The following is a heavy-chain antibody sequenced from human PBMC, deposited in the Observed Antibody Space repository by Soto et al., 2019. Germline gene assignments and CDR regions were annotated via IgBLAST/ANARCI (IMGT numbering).Heavy chain of an antibody. CDR2: INHSGST. CDR1: GGSVSGYY. V-gene: IGHV4-34*01. CDR3: ARLEVGSNYYYYYMDV. D-gene: IGHD1-26*01. J-gene: IGHJ6*03. Sequence: SETLSLTCAVYGGSVSGYYWSWIRQPPGKGLECIGEINHSGSTNHNPPLKRQVTISVDTSKNQFSLKLSSVTAADTAVYYCARLEVGSNYYYYYMDVWGKGPTVTVSS.